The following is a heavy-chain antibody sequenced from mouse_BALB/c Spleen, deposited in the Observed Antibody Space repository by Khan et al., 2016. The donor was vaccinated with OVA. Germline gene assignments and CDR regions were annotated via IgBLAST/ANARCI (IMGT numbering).Heavy chain of an antibody. V-gene: IGHV9-3-1*01. J-gene: IGHJ4*01. CDR1: GYTFTNYG. D-gene: IGHD2-10*01. CDR2: INTYTGDP. CDR3: ARPPYFSYILDH. Sequence: QIQLVQSGPELKKPGETVKISCKASGYTFTNYGMNWVKQSPGKALKWMGWINTYTGDPTYADEFKGRFAFSLETSASTAYLQIQNLKHEDTATFFCARPPYFSYILDHWGQGTSVTVSS.